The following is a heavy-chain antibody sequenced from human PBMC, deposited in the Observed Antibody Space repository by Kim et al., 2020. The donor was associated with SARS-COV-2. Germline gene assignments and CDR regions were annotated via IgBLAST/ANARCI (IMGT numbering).Heavy chain of an antibody. CDR2: ISGSGDKT. CDR3: AKEGGWYGGYAWIEP. CDR1: GFTFRYYA. Sequence: GESLKISCAASGFTFRYYAMTWVRQAPGKGLEWVSAISGSGDKTYYADSVRGRFTISRDNSNNMLSLQLNGLRVEDTARYFCAKEGGWYGGYAWIEPWGPGTQVTVSS. V-gene: IGHV3-23*01. D-gene: IGHD3-10*01. J-gene: IGHJ5*02.